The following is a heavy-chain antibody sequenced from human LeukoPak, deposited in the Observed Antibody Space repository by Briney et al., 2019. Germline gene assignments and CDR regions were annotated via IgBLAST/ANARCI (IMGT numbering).Heavy chain of an antibody. D-gene: IGHD2-2*01. J-gene: IGHJ5*02. CDR2: IYHSGST. CDR3: ARDLPSAYCSSTTCYFNWFDP. V-gene: IGHV4-30-2*01. Sequence: NSSQTLSLTCAVSGGSISSGGYSWSWIRQPPGKGLEWIGYIYHSGSTYYNPSLKSRVTMSVDTSKNQFSLSLTSVTAADTAVYYCARDLPSAYCSSTTCYFNWFDPWGQGTLVTVSS. CDR1: GGSISSGGYS.